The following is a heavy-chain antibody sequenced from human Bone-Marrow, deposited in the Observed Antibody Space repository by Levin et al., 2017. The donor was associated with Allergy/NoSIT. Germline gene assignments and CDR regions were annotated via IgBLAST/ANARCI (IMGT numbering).Heavy chain of an antibody. CDR3: ARDMEGAFDI. CDR1: GFTVSSNY. CDR2: IYSGGST. V-gene: IGHV3-66*01. Sequence: GASVKVSCAASGFTVSSNYMSWVRQAPGKGLEWVSVIYSGGSTYYADSVKGRFTISRDNSKNTLYLQMNSLRAEDTAVYYCARDMEGAFDIWGQGTMVTVSS. D-gene: IGHD3-10*01. J-gene: IGHJ3*02.